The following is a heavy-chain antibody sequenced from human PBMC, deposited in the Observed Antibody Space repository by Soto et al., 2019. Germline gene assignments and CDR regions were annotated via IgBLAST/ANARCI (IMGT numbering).Heavy chain of an antibody. V-gene: IGHV4-59*08. CDR1: GGSISSYY. J-gene: IGHJ4*02. CDR3: ASLGKYRIFDY. Sequence: SETLSLTCTVSGGSISSYYWSWIRQPPGKGLEWIGYIYYSGSTNYNPSLKSRVTISVDTSKNQFSLKLSSVTAADTAVYYCASLGKYRIFDYWGQGTLVTVSS. D-gene: IGHD3-16*02. CDR2: IYYSGST.